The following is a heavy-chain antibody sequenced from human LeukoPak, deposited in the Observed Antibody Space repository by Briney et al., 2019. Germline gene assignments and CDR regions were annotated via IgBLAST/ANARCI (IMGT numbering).Heavy chain of an antibody. J-gene: IGHJ4*02. Sequence: GGSLRLSCAASGFTFSNYGMHWVRQAPGKGLEWVAVIWYDGSNKYYADSVKGRFTISRGNSKNTLYLQMNSLRAEDSAVYYCAKELPPLVKYYFDYWGQGTLVTVSS. CDR2: IWYDGSNK. CDR1: GFTFSNYG. CDR3: AKELPPLVKYYFDY. D-gene: IGHD1-26*01. V-gene: IGHV3-33*06.